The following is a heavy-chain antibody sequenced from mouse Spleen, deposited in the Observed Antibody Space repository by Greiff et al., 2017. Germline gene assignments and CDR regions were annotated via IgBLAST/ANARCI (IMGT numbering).Heavy chain of an antibody. Sequence: EVQRVESGPGMVKPSQSLSLTCTVTGYSITSGYDWHWIRHFPGNKLEWMGYISYSGSTNYNPSLKSRISITHDTSKNHFFLKLNSVTTEDTATYYCARGYYDYDEGFAYWGQGTLVTVSA. D-gene: IGHD2-4*01. CDR3: ARGYYDYDEGFAY. CDR1: GYSITSGYD. V-gene: IGHV3-1*01. CDR2: ISYSGST. J-gene: IGHJ3*01.